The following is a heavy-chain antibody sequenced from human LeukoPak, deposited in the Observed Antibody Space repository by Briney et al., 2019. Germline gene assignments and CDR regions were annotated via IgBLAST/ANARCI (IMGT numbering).Heavy chain of an antibody. CDR2: ISWNSGSI. CDR3: AKDLYSGSYYGGFDY. Sequence: GGSLRLSCAASGFTFDDYAMHWVRQAPGKGLEWVSGISWNSGSIDYADSVKGRLTISRDNAKNSLYLQMNSLRAEDTALYYCAKDLYSGSYYGGFDYWGQGTLVTVSS. V-gene: IGHV3-9*01. D-gene: IGHD1-26*01. J-gene: IGHJ4*02. CDR1: GFTFDDYA.